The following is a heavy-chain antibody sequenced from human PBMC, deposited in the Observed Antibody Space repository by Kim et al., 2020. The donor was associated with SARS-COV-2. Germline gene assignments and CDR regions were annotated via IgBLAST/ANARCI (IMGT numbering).Heavy chain of an antibody. V-gene: IGHV4-30-2*01. D-gene: IGHD7-27*01. Sequence: SETLSLTCAVSGGSISSGGYSWSWIRQPPGKGLEWIGYIYHSGSTYYNPSLKSRVTISVDRSKNQFSLKLSSVTAADTAVYYCARGTGDERRRAFDIWGQGTMVTVSS. CDR2: IYHSGST. J-gene: IGHJ3*02. CDR1: GGSISSGGYS. CDR3: ARGTGDERRRAFDI.